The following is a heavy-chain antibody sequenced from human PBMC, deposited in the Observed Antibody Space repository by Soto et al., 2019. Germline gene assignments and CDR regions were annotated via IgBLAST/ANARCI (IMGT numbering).Heavy chain of an antibody. CDR3: ARDDILTGYYPNYYYYYMDV. CDR1: GGTFSSYT. J-gene: IGHJ6*03. D-gene: IGHD3-9*01. Sequence: ASVKVSCKASGGTFSSYTISWVRQAPGQGLEWMGRIIPILGIANYAQKFQGRVTITADKSTSTAYMELSSLRSEDTAVYYCARDDILTGYYPNYYYYYMDVWGKGTTVTVSS. CDR2: IIPILGIA. V-gene: IGHV1-69*04.